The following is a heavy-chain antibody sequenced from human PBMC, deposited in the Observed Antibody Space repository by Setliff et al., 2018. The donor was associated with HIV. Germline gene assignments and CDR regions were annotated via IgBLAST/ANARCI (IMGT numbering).Heavy chain of an antibody. Sequence: GGSLRLSCAASGFTFDDYAMHWVRLTPGKGLEWVSGINWNSDNIGYAGSVKGRFTISRDNAKNSLHLQMNSLRAEDTALYYCAKDWVKGRDIAQAVDAFDIWGQGAMVTVSS. CDR2: INWNSDNI. J-gene: IGHJ3*02. CDR3: AKDWVKGRDIAQAVDAFDI. D-gene: IGHD6-13*01. V-gene: IGHV3-9*01. CDR1: GFTFDDYA.